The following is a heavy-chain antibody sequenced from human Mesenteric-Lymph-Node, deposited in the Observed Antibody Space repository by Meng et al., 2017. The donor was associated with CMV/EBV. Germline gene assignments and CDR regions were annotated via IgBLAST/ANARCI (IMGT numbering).Heavy chain of an antibody. CDR2: IYYSGST. V-gene: IGHV4-39*07. Sequence: SETLSLTCTVSGGSISSSSYYWGGIRQPPGKGLEWIGSIYYSGSTYYNPSLKSRVTISVDTSKNQFSLKLSSVTAADTAVYYCARVDPTTSYCSSTSCLIFDYWGQGTLVTVSS. D-gene: IGHD2-2*01. CDR1: GGSISSSSYY. CDR3: ARVDPTTSYCSSTSCLIFDY. J-gene: IGHJ4*02.